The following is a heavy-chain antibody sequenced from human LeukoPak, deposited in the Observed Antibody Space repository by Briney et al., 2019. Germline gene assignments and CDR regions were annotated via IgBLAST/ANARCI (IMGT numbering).Heavy chain of an antibody. CDR2: IYSGGST. Sequence: PGGSSRLSCAASGFTVSSNYMSWVRQAPGKGLEWVSVIYSGGSTYYADSAKGRLTISRDNSKNTLYLQMNSLRAEDTAVYYCARDGAYSSGWYYDYWGQGTLFTVSS. CDR1: GFTVSSNY. D-gene: IGHD6-19*01. CDR3: ARDGAYSSGWYYDY. V-gene: IGHV3-66*01. J-gene: IGHJ4*02.